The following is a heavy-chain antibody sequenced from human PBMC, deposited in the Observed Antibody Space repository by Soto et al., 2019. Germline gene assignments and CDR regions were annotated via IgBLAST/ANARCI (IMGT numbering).Heavy chain of an antibody. D-gene: IGHD4-17*01. CDR2: IWYDGSNE. CDR3: ARDCLVSVTTGLLRYYGMDV. Sequence: GGSLRLSCAASGVTFSDYGMHWVRQAPGKGLEWVAIIWYDGSNEYYADSVKGRFTISRDNAKSTLYLQMNSLRAEDTALYFCARDCLVSVTTGLLRYYGMDVWGQGTTVTVSS. J-gene: IGHJ6*02. CDR1: GVTFSDYG. V-gene: IGHV3-33*01.